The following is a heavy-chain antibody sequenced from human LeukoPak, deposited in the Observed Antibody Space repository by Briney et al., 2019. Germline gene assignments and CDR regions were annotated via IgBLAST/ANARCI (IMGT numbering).Heavy chain of an antibody. J-gene: IGHJ4*02. CDR1: GFTFSSYW. CDR2: INSDGSRT. D-gene: IGHD3-22*01. Sequence: SGGSLRLSCAASGFTFSSYWMHWVRQAPGKGLVWVSHINSDGSRTSYADSVKGRFTISRDNAKNTLYLQMNSLRAEDTAVYYCARVGSYFDSGGPKGLVTDYWGQGTLVTVSS. CDR3: ARVGSYFDSGGPKGLVTDY. V-gene: IGHV3-74*01.